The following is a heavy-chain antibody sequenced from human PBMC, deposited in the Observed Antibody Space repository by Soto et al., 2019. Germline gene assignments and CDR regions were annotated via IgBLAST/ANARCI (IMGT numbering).Heavy chain of an antibody. J-gene: IGHJ4*02. V-gene: IGHV3-33*01. CDR1: GFTFSSYG. CDR2: IWYDGSNK. D-gene: IGHD4-17*01. Sequence: QVQLVESGGGVVQPGRSLRLSCAASGFTFSSYGMHWVRKAPGKGLEWVAVIWYDGSNKYYADSVKGRVTISRDNSKNTLYLQMNSLRAEDTAVYYCASDASYGEYPHTQYWGQGTLVTVSS. CDR3: ASDASYGEYPHTQY.